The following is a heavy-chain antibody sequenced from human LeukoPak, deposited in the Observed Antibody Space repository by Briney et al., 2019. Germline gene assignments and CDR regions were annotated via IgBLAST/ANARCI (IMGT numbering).Heavy chain of an antibody. J-gene: IGHJ6*03. Sequence: SETLSLTCTVSGGSISSGDYYGSWIRQPRGKGLEWIGYIYYSGSTYYNPSLKSRVTISVDTSKNQFSLKLSSVTAADTAVYYCARVPGALNYYYYYLDVWGKGTTVTVSS. D-gene: IGHD3-16*02. V-gene: IGHV4-30-4*08. CDR1: GGSISSGDYY. CDR2: IYYSGST. CDR3: ARVPGALNYYYYYLDV.